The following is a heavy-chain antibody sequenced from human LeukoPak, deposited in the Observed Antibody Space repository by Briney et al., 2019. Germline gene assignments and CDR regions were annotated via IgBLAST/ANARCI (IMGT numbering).Heavy chain of an antibody. Sequence: GGSLRLSCAASGFIFSNYAMSWVRQAPGKGLEWDSAITGSGGSTYYADSVKGRFTISRDNSKNTLYLQMNSLRAEDTAVYYCAKWGYYDVLTGYYVSDYWGQGTLVTVSS. J-gene: IGHJ4*02. CDR3: AKWGYYDVLTGYYVSDY. CDR1: GFIFSNYA. D-gene: IGHD3-9*01. CDR2: ITGSGGST. V-gene: IGHV3-23*01.